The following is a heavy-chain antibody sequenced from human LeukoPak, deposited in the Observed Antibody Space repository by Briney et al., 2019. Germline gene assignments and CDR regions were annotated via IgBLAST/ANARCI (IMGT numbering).Heavy chain of an antibody. Sequence: PAGTLSLSCPDSGFPFGGKEMRSVRPAPRKGMEWVSAISGSGGSAYYADSVKGRFTISRDNSKNTLYLQMNSLRAEDTAVYYCAKDHYYDSSGFDYWGQGTLVTVSS. D-gene: IGHD3-22*01. CDR2: ISGSGGSA. J-gene: IGHJ4*02. V-gene: IGHV3-23*01. CDR1: GFPFGGKE. CDR3: AKDHYYDSSGFDY.